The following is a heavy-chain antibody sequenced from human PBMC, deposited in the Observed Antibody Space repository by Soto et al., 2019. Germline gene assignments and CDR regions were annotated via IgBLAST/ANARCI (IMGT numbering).Heavy chain of an antibody. D-gene: IGHD5-12*01. CDR3: AREGEYSGYDRDAFDI. CDR1: GFTFSSYS. V-gene: IGHV3-48*01. CDR2: ISSSSSTI. J-gene: IGHJ3*02. Sequence: GGSLRLSCAASGFTFSSYSMNWVRQAPGKGLEWVSYISSSSSTIYYADSVKGRFTISRDNAKNSLYLQMNSLRAEDTAVYYCAREGEYSGYDRDAFDIWGQGTMVTVSS.